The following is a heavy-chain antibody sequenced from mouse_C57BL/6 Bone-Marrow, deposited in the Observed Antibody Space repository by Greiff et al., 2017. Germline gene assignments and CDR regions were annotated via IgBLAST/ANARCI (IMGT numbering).Heavy chain of an antibody. CDR3: ARYYHGFAY. Sequence: EVQLQQSGPELVKPGASVKMSCTASGYTFTDYNMHWVKQSHGKSLEWIGDINPNNGGTSYNQKFKGKATFTVNKSSSTAYMQCRSLTSEDSAIYYCARYYHGFAYWGQGTLVTVSA. CDR1: GYTFTDYN. J-gene: IGHJ3*01. CDR2: INPNNGGT. V-gene: IGHV1-22*01. D-gene: IGHD1-1*01.